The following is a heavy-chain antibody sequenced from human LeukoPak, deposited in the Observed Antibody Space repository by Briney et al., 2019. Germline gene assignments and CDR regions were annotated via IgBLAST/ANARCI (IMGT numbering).Heavy chain of an antibody. J-gene: IGHJ4*02. D-gene: IGHD3-10*01. CDR3: ARVPPYYSSGSYHDY. CDR1: GGSISSGGYY. CDR2: IYYSGST. Sequence: SETLSLTCTVSGGSISSGGYYWSWIRQHPGKGLEWIGYIYYSGSTYYNPSLKSRVTISVDTSKNQFSLKLSSVTAADTAVYYCARVPPYYSSGSYHDYWGQGTLVTVSS. V-gene: IGHV4-31*03.